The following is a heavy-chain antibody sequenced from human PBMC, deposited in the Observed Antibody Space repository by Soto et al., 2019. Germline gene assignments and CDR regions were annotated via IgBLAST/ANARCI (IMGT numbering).Heavy chain of an antibody. CDR3: ARNDVSSSWYAPHY. V-gene: IGHV1-18*01. CDR2: ISGYNGNT. J-gene: IGHJ4*02. CDR1: GYTFTSYS. Sequence: QVQLVQSGAEVKKPGASVKVSCKASGYTFTSYSITWVRQAPGQGLEWMGWISGYNGNTNYAQKLQGRVTMTTDTSTRTAYMELRSLRSDDTAVYYCARNDVSSSWYAPHYWGQGTLVTVSS. D-gene: IGHD6-13*01.